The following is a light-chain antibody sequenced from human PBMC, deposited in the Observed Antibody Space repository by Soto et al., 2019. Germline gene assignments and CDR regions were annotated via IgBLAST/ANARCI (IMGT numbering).Light chain of an antibody. CDR2: EVN. Sequence: QSVLTQPASVSGSPGQSITISFTGTSNDIGDYNFVSWYQHHPGKAPKLMIFEVNNRPSGVSLRFSGSKSGNTASLTISGLQAEDEADYYCSSYTNTDTLVFGGGTKPTVL. V-gene: IGLV2-14*01. J-gene: IGLJ3*02. CDR3: SSYTNTDTLV. CDR1: SNDIGDYNF.